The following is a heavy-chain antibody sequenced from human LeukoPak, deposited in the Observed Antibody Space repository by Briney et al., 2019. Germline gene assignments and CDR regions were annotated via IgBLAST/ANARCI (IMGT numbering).Heavy chain of an antibody. D-gene: IGHD3-9*01. CDR3: ARGGLRWYYDILTGSRLRYYYYYMDV. CDR1: GGTFSSYA. CDR2: IIPIFGTA. Sequence: SVKVSCKASGGTFSSYAISWVRQAPGQGLGWMGGIIPIFGTANYAQKFQGRVTMTRNTSISTAYMELSSLRSEDTAVYYCARGGLRWYYDILTGSRLRYYYYYMDVWGKGTTVTIS. V-gene: IGHV1-69*05. J-gene: IGHJ6*03.